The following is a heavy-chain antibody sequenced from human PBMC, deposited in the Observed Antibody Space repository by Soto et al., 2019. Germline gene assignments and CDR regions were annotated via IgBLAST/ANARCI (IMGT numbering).Heavy chain of an antibody. D-gene: IGHD6-6*01. CDR1: GGTFSSYA. V-gene: IGHV1-69*13. CDR2: IIPIFGTA. J-gene: IGHJ6*02. CDR3: ARDPGGYSSSSFYYYGMDV. Sequence: AASVKVSCKASGGTFSSYAISWVRQAPGQGLEWMGGIIPIFGTANYAQKFQGRVTITADESTSTAYMELSSLRSEDTAVYYCARDPGGYSSSSFYYYGMDVWGQGTTVTVSS.